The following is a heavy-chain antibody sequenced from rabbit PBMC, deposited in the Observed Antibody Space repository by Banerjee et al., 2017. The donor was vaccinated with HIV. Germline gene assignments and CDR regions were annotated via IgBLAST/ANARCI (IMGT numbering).Heavy chain of an antibody. CDR1: GFSFSSSDY. J-gene: IGHJ4*01. D-gene: IGHD4-1*01. CDR2: IYAGSGGAT. Sequence: LEESGGDLVKPGASLTLTCTASGFSFSSSDYVCWVRQAPGKGLEWIACIYAGSGGATYYASWAKGRFTISRTSSTTVALQMTSLTAADTATYFCARDLAGVIGWNFDLWGPGTLVTVS. CDR3: ARDLAGVIGWNFDL. V-gene: IGHV1S40*01.